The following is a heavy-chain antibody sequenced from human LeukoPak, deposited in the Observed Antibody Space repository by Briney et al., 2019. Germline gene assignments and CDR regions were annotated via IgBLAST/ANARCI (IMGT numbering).Heavy chain of an antibody. V-gene: IGHV3-23*01. D-gene: IGHD3-16*01. Sequence: GGSLRLSCATSGFIFSSYAMSWVRQAPGRGLEWVSSISGSGGSIYYADSVKGRFTISRDNSKNTLYLQMNSLRAEDTAVYYCARGLGRFNWFDPWGQGTLVTVSS. CDR2: ISGSGGSI. J-gene: IGHJ5*02. CDR1: GFIFSSYA. CDR3: ARGLGRFNWFDP.